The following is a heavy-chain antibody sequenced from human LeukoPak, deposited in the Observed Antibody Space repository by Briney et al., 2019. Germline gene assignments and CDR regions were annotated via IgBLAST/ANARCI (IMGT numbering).Heavy chain of an antibody. Sequence: GGSLRLSCAASGFTFSSYAMSWVRQAPGKGLEWVSAIIGGGGSTYYADSVKGRFTISRDNSKNTLYLQMNSLRTEDTAVYYCAKDLYYYDSSGFYPGYFQYWGQGTLVTVSS. CDR3: AKDLYYYDSSGFYPGYFQY. J-gene: IGHJ1*01. V-gene: IGHV3-23*01. CDR2: IIGGGGST. CDR1: GFTFSSYA. D-gene: IGHD3-22*01.